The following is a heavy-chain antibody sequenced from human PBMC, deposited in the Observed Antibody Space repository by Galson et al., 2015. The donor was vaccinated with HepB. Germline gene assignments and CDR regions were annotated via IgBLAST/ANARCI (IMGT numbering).Heavy chain of an antibody. CDR1: GFTFSNYG. CDR2: LSYDESKK. Sequence: SLRLSCAASGFTFSNYGMHWVRQAPGKGLEWVAGLSYDESKKYYADSVKGRFTISKDNSKKTLYLQMNGLRVEDTGVYYCAKQGAVSGEFDYWGQGSLVTVSS. D-gene: IGHD6-19*01. CDR3: AKQGAVSGEFDY. V-gene: IGHV3-30*18. J-gene: IGHJ4*02.